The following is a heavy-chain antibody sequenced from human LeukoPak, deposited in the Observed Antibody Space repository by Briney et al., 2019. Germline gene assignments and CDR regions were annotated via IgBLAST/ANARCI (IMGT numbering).Heavy chain of an antibody. CDR1: GGPISSYY. D-gene: IGHD2-2*01. V-gene: IGHV4-59*01. CDR3: ATSSTSDAFDI. Sequence: SETLSLTCTVSGGPISSYYWSWIRQPPGKGLEWIGYIYYSGSTNYNPSLKSRVTISVDTSKNQFSLKLSSVTAADTAVYYCATSSTSDAFDIWGQGTMVTVSS. J-gene: IGHJ3*02. CDR2: IYYSGST.